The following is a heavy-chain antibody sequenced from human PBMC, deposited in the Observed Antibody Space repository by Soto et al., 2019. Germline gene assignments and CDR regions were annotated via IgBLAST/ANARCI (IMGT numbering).Heavy chain of an antibody. CDR3: ASDSGYGSESSVNHYLDY. D-gene: IGHD3-10*01. CDR2: ISYDGSNK. CDR1: GFTFNSYA. V-gene: IGHV3-30-3*01. J-gene: IGHJ4*01. Sequence: PGGSLRLSCAASGFTFNSYAMHWVRQAPGKGLEWVALISYDGSNKYYADSVKDRFTTSRDNAKTSLFLQMDSLRAEDTAVYYCASDSGYGSESSVNHYLDYWGHGTLVTVSS.